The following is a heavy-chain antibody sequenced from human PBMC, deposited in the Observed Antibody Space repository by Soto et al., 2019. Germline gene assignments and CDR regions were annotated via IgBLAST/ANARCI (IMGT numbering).Heavy chain of an antibody. Sequence: QVQLVESGGGVVQPGRSLRLSCAASGFTFSNFGMHWVRQAPGKGLEWVASISYDGNIKYSADSVKGRFTISRDNSKNTPYMQSTSLRSEDTAWYYWAKLCGPVRAAVDDYGGRGTLVTVSS. CDR1: GFTFSNFG. J-gene: IGHJ4*02. D-gene: IGHD6-13*01. V-gene: IGHV3-30*18. CDR2: ISYDGNIK. CDR3: AKLCGPVRAAVDDY.